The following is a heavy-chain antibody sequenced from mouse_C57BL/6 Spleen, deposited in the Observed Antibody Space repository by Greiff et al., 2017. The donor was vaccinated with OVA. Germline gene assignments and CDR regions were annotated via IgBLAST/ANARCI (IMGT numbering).Heavy chain of an antibody. V-gene: IGHV14-4*01. J-gene: IGHJ1*03. CDR2: IDPENGDT. Sequence: EVQLQQSGAELVRPGASVKLSCTASGFNIKDDYMHWVKQRPEQGLEWIGWIDPENGDTEYASKFQGKATITADTSSNTAYLQLSSLTSEDTAVYYCLYGSSYGYFDVWGTGTTVTVSS. D-gene: IGHD1-1*01. CDR3: LYGSSYGYFDV. CDR1: GFNIKDDY.